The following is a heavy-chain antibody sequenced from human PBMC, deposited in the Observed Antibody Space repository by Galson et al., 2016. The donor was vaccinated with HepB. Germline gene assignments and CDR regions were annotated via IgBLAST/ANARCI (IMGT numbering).Heavy chain of an antibody. CDR3: ARRREGGLSNVFDP. Sequence: PALVKPTQTLTLTCSFSGFSLATSGLGVGWIRQTPGKALEWLALVYWDDDKRYTASLKTRLSITKDTSTNQVVLTLTDVNPDDTGRYYCARRREGGLSNVFDPWGQGILVTVSA. J-gene: IGHJ5*02. V-gene: IGHV2-5*02. D-gene: IGHD1-1*01. CDR2: VYWDDDK. CDR1: GFSLATSGLG.